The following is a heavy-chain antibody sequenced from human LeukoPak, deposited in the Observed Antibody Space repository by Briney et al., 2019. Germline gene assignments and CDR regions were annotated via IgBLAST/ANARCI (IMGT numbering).Heavy chain of an antibody. CDR2: ISYDGSNK. Sequence: GRSLRLSCAASGFTFSSYAMHWVRQAPGKGLEWVAVISYDGSNKYYADSVKGRFTISRDNSKNTLYLQMNSLRAEDTAVYYCARDLYIAVAGTWWFDPWGQGTLVTVSS. CDR3: ARDLYIAVAGTWWFDP. D-gene: IGHD6-19*01. V-gene: IGHV3-30*04. CDR1: GFTFSSYA. J-gene: IGHJ5*02.